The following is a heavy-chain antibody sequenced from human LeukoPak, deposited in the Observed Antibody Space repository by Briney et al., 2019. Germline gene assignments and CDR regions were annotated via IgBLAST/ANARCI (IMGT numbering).Heavy chain of an antibody. V-gene: IGHV3-7*01. CDR3: ARDPSYAAFDI. Sequence: GGSLRLSCAASGFTFSRYWMTWVRQAPGKGLEWVASINPDGSNSYYLDSVEGRFTISRGNAKNSLDLQMNSLRAEDTAIYYCARDPSYAAFDIWGRGTMVTVSS. CDR2: INPDGSNS. CDR1: GFTFSRYW. J-gene: IGHJ3*02.